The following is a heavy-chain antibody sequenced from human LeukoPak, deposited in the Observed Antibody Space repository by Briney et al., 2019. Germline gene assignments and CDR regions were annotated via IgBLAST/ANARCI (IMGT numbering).Heavy chain of an antibody. Sequence: PGRSLRLSCAASGFTFSSYGMHWVRQAPGKGLEWVAVISYDGSNKYYADSVKGRFTISRDSSKNTLYLQMNSLRAEDTAVYYCAKATGIAVNFYYGMDVWGKGTTVTVSS. V-gene: IGHV3-30*18. D-gene: IGHD6-13*01. CDR2: ISYDGSNK. J-gene: IGHJ6*04. CDR1: GFTFSSYG. CDR3: AKATGIAVNFYYGMDV.